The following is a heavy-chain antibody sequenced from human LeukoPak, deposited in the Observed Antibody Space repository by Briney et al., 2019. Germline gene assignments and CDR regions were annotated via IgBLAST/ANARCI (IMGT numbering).Heavy chain of an antibody. J-gene: IGHJ4*02. Sequence: GGSLRLSCAASGFTFTSYAMSWVRQAPGKGLEWVSAISGSGGTTYYADSVKGRFTISRDNSKNTLYLQMNSLRAEDAAVYYCAKDARITMMVVVRRARPYYFDYWGQGTLVTVSS. V-gene: IGHV3-23*01. CDR2: ISGSGGTT. D-gene: IGHD3-22*01. CDR1: GFTFTSYA. CDR3: AKDARITMMVVVRRARPYYFDY.